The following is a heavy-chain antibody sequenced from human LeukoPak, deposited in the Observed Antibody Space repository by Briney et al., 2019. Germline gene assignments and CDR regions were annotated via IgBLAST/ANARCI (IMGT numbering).Heavy chain of an antibody. D-gene: IGHD6-13*01. CDR3: ARDRDNSRWYSWFDP. CDR2: IYYSGST. Sequence: SETLSLTCTVSGGSISSSSYYWGWIRQPPGKGREWIWSIYYSGSTYYNPYLKSRVTLSVDTSKNQSSLNLSSVPAADTAVYYCARDRDNSRWYSWFDPWGQGTLVTVSS. J-gene: IGHJ5*02. CDR1: GGSISSSSYY. V-gene: IGHV4-39*02.